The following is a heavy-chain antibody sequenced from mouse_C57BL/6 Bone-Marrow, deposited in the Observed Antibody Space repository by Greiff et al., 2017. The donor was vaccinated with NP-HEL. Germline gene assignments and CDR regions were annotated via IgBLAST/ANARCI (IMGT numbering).Heavy chain of an antibody. CDR3: TAECIATVGFDY. CDR2: IDPGNGDT. J-gene: IGHJ2*01. Sequence: VQLQQSGAELVRPGASVKLSCKASGYNIKDDYMHWVKQRPEQGLEWIGVIDPGNGDTEYASKFQGKATITADTSSNTAYLQLSSLTSEDTAVYYCTAECIATVGFDYWGQGTTLTVSA. D-gene: IGHD1-1*01. V-gene: IGHV14-4*01. CDR1: GYNIKDDY.